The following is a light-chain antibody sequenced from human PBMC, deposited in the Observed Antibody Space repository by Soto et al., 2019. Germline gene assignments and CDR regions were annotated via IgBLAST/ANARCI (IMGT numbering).Light chain of an antibody. CDR1: QGIRDE. Sequence: AIQMTQSPSSLSASVGDRVTITCRASQGIRDELGWYQQKAGKAPNLLISAASRPQSGVPSRFSGRGSGTDFTLTISSLQPEDFATYYCLQDYDYPRTFGQGTKVDIK. V-gene: IGKV1-6*01. CDR2: AAS. CDR3: LQDYDYPRT. J-gene: IGKJ1*01.